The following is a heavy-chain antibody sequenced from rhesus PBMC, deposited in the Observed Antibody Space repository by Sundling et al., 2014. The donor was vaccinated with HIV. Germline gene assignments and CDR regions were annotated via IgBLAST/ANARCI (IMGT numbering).Heavy chain of an antibody. CDR3: ASQAAPSYYTSPYSRGNFDY. V-gene: IGHV4-147*01. Sequence: QVRLQESGPGVVKPSETLSLTCAVSGYSISSHYWSWIRQAPGKGLEWIGRIYGSRSTTNYNPSLESRVTISRDTSRNQFSLKLTSVTAGDTAVYYCASQAAPSYYTSPYSRGNFDYWGQGVLVTVSS. CDR1: GYSISSHY. D-gene: IGHD3-28*01. CDR2: IYGSRSTT. J-gene: IGHJ4*01.